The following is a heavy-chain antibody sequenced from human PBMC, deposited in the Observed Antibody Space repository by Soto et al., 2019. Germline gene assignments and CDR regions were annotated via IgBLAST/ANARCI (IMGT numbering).Heavy chain of an antibody. CDR1: GFTFSSYA. CDR2: ISGSGGST. CDR3: AKTTGWCDAFDI. V-gene: IGHV3-23*01. Sequence: EVQLLESGGGLVQPGGSLRLSCAASGFTFSSYAVSWVRQAPGKGLEWVSVISGSGGSTYYADSVKGRFTISRDNSKNTLYLQMNSLRAEDTAVYYCAKTTGWCDAFDIWGQGTMVTVSS. D-gene: IGHD6-19*01. J-gene: IGHJ3*02.